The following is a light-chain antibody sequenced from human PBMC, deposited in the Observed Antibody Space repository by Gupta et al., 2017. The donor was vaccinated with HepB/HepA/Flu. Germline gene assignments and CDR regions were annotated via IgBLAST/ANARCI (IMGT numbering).Light chain of an antibody. CDR1: ALPKQY. J-gene: IGLJ2*01. CDR2: KDS. V-gene: IGLV3-25*03. Sequence: SYALTPPPSVSVSPGQTARITGSGDALPKQYAYWYQQKPGQAPVLVIYKDSERPSGIPERFSGSSSGTTVTLTISGVQAEDEADYYCQSADSSGTYKVFGGGTKLTVL. CDR3: QSADSSGTYKV.